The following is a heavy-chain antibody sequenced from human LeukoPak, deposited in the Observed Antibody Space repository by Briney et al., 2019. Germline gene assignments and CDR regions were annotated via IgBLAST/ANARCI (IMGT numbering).Heavy chain of an antibody. J-gene: IGHJ4*02. CDR3: ASARQRHCTNGVCPSLTDS. CDR1: GYTFTTYG. CDR2: ISTFNGNS. V-gene: IGHV1-18*01. D-gene: IGHD2-8*01. Sequence: ASVKVSCKASGYTFTTYGIIWVRQAPGQGLEWMGWISTFNGNSHYAQKFQGRVRITADKSTSTTYMELSSLRSEDAAVYYCASARQRHCTNGVCPSLTDSWGQGTLVTVSS.